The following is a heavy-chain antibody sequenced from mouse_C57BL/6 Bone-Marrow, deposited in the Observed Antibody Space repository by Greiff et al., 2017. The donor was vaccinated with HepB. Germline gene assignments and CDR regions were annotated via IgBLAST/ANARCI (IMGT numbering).Heavy chain of an antibody. D-gene: IGHD1-1*01. Sequence: QVQLQQPGAELVKPGASVKLSCKASGYTFTSYWMHWVKQRPGQGLEWIGMIHPNSGSTNYNEKFKSKATLTVDKSSSTAYMQLSSLTSEDSAVYYCARPEDYGSSYEGAYWGQGTLVTVSA. CDR2: IHPNSGST. CDR3: ARPEDYGSSYEGAY. CDR1: GYTFTSYW. J-gene: IGHJ3*01. V-gene: IGHV1-64*01.